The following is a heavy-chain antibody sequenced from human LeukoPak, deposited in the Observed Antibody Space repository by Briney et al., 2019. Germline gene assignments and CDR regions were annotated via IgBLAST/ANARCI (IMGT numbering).Heavy chain of an antibody. V-gene: IGHV4-31*03. D-gene: IGHD2/OR15-2a*01. J-gene: IGHJ5*02. Sequence: TLSLTCTVSGGSISSGGYYWSWIRQHPGKGLEWIGYIYYSGSTYYNPSLKSRVTISVDTSKNQFSLKLSSVTAADTAVYYCARSEYLFPRHRAFNWFDPWGQGTLVTVSS. CDR2: IYYSGST. CDR3: ARSEYLFPRHRAFNWFDP. CDR1: GGSISSGGYY.